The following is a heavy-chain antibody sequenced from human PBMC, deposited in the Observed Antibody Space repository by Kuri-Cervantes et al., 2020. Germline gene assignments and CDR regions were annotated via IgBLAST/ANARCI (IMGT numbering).Heavy chain of an antibody. Sequence: GSLRLSCTVSGGSISSSSYYWGWIRQPTGKGLEWIGEINHSGSTNYNPSLKSRVTISVDTSKNQFSLKLSSVTAADTAVYYCARASYCGGDCSPRFDPWGQGTLVTVSS. D-gene: IGHD2-21*01. V-gene: IGHV4-39*07. CDR2: INHSGST. CDR1: GGSISSSSYY. J-gene: IGHJ5*02. CDR3: ARASYCGGDCSPRFDP.